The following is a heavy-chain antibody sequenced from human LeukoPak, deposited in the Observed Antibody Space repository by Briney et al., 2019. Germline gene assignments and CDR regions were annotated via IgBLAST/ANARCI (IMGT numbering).Heavy chain of an antibody. CDR3: ARGRIGLAGTNFYY. CDR2: INPDKDDT. Sequence: ASVKVSCTASGYTFLGYFMHWLRQSPGQGLEWLGWINPDKDDTSYAPKFQGRVTMTRDTSTNTAYMELSSLTSDDTAIYYCARGRIGLAGTNFYYWGQGTLVTVSS. CDR1: GYTFLGYF. J-gene: IGHJ4*02. D-gene: IGHD1-1*01. V-gene: IGHV1-2*02.